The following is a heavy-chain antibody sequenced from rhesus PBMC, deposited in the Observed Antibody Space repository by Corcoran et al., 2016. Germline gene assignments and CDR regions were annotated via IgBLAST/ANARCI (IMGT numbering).Heavy chain of an antibody. CDR3: ARVYSSGWSGGGLDS. CDR2: IYVSSKNT. J-gene: IGHJ6*01. Sequence: QVHLQESGQGVVKPSETLSLTCAVSGGSLSYSFRWPWIRQPPGPGLAWIGYIYVSSKNTNYKPALKSRVTISKDTSKNQIALKLSSVTAADTAAYYCARVYSSGWSGGGLDSWGQGVVVTGSS. V-gene: IGHV4S10*01. D-gene: IGHD6S26*01. CDR1: GGSLSYSFR.